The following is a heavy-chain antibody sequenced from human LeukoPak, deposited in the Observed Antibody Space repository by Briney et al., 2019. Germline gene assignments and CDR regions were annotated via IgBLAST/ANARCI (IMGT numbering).Heavy chain of an antibody. CDR2: IYHSGST. CDR3: ARDNKVAVAGSFDY. CDR1: GGSISSSNW. V-gene: IGHV4-4*02. Sequence: ASETLSLTCTVSGGSISSSNWWSWVRQPPGKGLEWIGEIYHSGSTNYNPSLKSRVTISVDKSKNQFSLKLSSVTAADTAVYYCARDNKVAVAGSFDYWGQGTLVTVSS. J-gene: IGHJ4*02. D-gene: IGHD6-19*01.